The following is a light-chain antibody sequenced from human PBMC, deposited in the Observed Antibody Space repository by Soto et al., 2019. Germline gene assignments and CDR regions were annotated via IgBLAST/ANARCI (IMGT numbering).Light chain of an antibody. V-gene: IGKV1-5*03. CDR2: KAS. CDR1: QSISRW. J-gene: IGKJ1*01. Sequence: DIQMTQSPSTLSTSVGYRFTITCRASQSISRWVAWYQQKPGKAPKLLIYKASSLESGVPSRFSGSGSGTEFTLTISSLQPDDFATYYCQHYNSYSEAFGQGTTGDIK. CDR3: QHYNSYSEA.